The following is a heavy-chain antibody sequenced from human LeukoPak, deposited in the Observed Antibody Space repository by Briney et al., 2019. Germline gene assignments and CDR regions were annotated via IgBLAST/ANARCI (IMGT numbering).Heavy chain of an antibody. J-gene: IGHJ4*02. D-gene: IGHD5-24*01. CDR1: GYNFTSYW. CDR3: ATRSDGYSQFDF. Sequence: GESLKISCKASGYNFTSYWIGWVRQMPGKGLEWMGIIYPGDSDTRYSPSFQGQVTISADKSVSTAYLQWSSLKASDSAIYYCATRSDGYSQFDFWGQRTLATVSS. CDR2: IYPGDSDT. V-gene: IGHV5-51*01.